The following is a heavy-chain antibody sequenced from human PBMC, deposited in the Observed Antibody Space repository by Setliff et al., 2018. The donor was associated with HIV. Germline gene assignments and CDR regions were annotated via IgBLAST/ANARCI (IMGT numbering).Heavy chain of an antibody. D-gene: IGHD3-22*01. Sequence: GGSLRLSCAANGFTFSNYAMSWVRQAPGEGLEWVSAMRSTGERTFYADSENGRLTISRDNSKNTVYLQMNSLRAEDTADCCFAKELAASGLGYFDSWGRGILVTLSS. CDR1: GFTFSNYA. J-gene: IGHJ4*02. V-gene: IGHV3-23*01. CDR2: MRSTGERT. CDR3: AKELAASGLGYFDS.